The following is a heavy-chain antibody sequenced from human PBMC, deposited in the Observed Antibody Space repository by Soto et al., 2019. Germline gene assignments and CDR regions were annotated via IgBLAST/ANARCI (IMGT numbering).Heavy chain of an antibody. D-gene: IGHD3-10*01. CDR1: GFTFSSYA. CDR2: ISYDGSNK. V-gene: IGHV3-30-3*01. CDR3: ARVWDGSGSYLGPFDY. Sequence: GGSLRLSCAASGFTFSSYAMHWVRQAPGKGLEWVAVISYDGSNKYYADSVKGRFTISRDNSKNTLYLQMNSLRAEDTAVYYCARVWDGSGSYLGPFDYWGQGTLVTVSS. J-gene: IGHJ4*02.